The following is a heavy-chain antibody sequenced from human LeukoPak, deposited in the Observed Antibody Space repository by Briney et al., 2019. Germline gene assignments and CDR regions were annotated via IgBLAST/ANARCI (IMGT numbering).Heavy chain of an antibody. CDR3: VKDTSGWYGEFDY. V-gene: IGHV3-9*01. J-gene: IGHJ4*02. D-gene: IGHD6-19*01. CDR1: GFTFDDYA. Sequence: GGSLRLSCAASGFTFDDYAMHWVRQAPGKGLEWVSGISWNSGSIGYADSVKGRFTISRDNAKNSLYLQMNSLRAEGTALYYCVKDTSGWYGEFDYWGQGTLVTVSS. CDR2: ISWNSGSI.